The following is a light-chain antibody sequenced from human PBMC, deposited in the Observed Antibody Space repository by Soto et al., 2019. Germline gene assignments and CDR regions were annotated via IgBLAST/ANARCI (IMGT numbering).Light chain of an antibody. Sequence: QSALTQPASVSGSPGQSITISCTGTSSDVGGYNYVSWYQQHPCKAPKLMIYEVSNRPSGVSNRFSGSKSGNTASLTISGLQAEDEADYYCSSYTSSIRVFGGGTKLTVL. J-gene: IGLJ3*02. CDR1: SSDVGGYNY. CDR2: EVS. V-gene: IGLV2-14*01. CDR3: SSYTSSIRV.